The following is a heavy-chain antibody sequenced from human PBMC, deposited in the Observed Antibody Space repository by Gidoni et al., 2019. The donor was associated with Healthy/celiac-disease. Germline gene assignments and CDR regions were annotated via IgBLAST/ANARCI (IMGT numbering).Heavy chain of an antibody. Sequence: EVQLVESGGGLVKPGGSLSISCAASGFTFSSYSMNWVRQAPGKGLEWVSSISSSSSYIYYADSVKGRFTISRDNAKNSLYLQMNSLRAEDTAVYYCARDCSSTSCTQWGQGTLVTVSS. CDR2: ISSSSSYI. CDR3: ARDCSSTSCTQ. V-gene: IGHV3-21*01. J-gene: IGHJ4*02. D-gene: IGHD2-2*01. CDR1: GFTFSSYS.